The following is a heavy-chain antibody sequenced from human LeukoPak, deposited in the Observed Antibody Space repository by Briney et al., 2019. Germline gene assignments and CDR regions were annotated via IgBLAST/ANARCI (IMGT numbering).Heavy chain of an antibody. CDR1: GFTFSRYS. CDR3: AREVTMVRGPMDV. V-gene: IGHV3-21*01. D-gene: IGHD3-10*01. CDR2: ISSSSSYI. J-gene: IGHJ6*02. Sequence: PGGSLRLSCAASGFTFSRYSMNWVRQAPGQGLEWCSSISSSSSYIYYADSVKARFTISRDNAKISLYLQMNSLRAEDTAVYYCAREVTMVRGPMDVWGQGTTVTVSS.